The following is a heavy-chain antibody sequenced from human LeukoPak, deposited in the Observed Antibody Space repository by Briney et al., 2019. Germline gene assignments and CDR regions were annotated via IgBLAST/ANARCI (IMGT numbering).Heavy chain of an antibody. CDR2: IIPIFGTA. Sequence: GASVKVSCKASGGTFSSYAISWVRQAPGQGLEWIAGIIPIFGTANYAQKFQGRVTITADKSTSTAYMELSSLRSEDTAVYYCARDYGDYYGRAFDIWGQGTMVTVSS. D-gene: IGHD4-17*01. CDR1: GGTFSSYA. CDR3: ARDYGDYYGRAFDI. V-gene: IGHV1-69*06. J-gene: IGHJ3*02.